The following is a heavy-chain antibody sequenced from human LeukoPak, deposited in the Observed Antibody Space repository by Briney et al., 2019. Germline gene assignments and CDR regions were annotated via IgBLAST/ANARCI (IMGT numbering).Heavy chain of an antibody. CDR3: ARADRLHGGPYLIGP. J-gene: IGHJ5*02. V-gene: IGHV1-2*02. Sequence: GASVKVSCRASGYSFADYYMHWVRQAPGQGLEWMGWINPYTGGTLSAQEFQGRVTMTRDTSITTVYMEVSWLTPDDTAIYYCARADRLHGGPYLIGPWGQGTLVTVSS. CDR1: GYSFADYY. D-gene: IGHD2-21*01. CDR2: INPYTGGT.